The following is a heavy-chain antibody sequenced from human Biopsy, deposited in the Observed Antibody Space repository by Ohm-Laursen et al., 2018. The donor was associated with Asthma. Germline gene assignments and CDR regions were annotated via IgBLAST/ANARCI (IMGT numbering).Heavy chain of an antibody. CDR3: AGFCSGGNCPDH. CDR2: IHYSGST. V-gene: IGHV4-59*01. J-gene: IGHJ4*02. D-gene: IGHD2-15*01. CDR1: GVSIRSYY. Sequence: GTLSLTCVVSGVSIRSYYWTWIRRPPGKGLEWIGNIHYSGSTYSNPSLKSRVTISVDTSKKQISLRLSSVIAADTAVYYCAGFCSGGNCPDHWGQGTLVTVSS.